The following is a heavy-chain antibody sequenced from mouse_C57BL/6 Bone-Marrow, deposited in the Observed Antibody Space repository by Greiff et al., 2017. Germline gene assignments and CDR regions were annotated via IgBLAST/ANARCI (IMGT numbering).Heavy chain of an antibody. V-gene: IGHV3-6*01. D-gene: IGHD1-1*01. CDR3: ARGDYYGV. CDR1: GYSITSGYY. Sequence: EVQLQQSGPGLVKPSQSLSLTCSVTGYSITSGYYWNWIRQFPGNKLEWMGYISYDGSNNYNPSLKNRISITRDTSKNQFFLKLNSVTTEDTATYYCARGDYYGVWGTGTTVTVSS. J-gene: IGHJ1*03. CDR2: ISYDGSN.